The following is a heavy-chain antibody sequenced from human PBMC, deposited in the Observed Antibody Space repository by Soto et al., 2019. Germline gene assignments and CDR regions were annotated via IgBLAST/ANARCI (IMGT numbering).Heavy chain of an antibody. D-gene: IGHD1-20*01. V-gene: IGHV3-23*01. CDR2: ISVSDAFI. J-gene: IGHJ4*02. CDR3: TRETVAGITGLDY. Sequence: EVQLLESGGDLVQPGGSLRLSGAASGSNLGALALNGVRQAPGKGLEWVSGISVSDAFIYYADSVRGRFSISRDASENILYLQMNSLRVDDTALYYCTRETVAGITGLDYWGPGTLVTVSS. CDR1: GSNLGALA.